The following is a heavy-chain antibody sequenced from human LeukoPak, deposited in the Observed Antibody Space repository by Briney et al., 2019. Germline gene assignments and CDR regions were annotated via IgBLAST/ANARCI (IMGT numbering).Heavy chain of an antibody. CDR3: ARSPSYCTNGVCGMDV. Sequence: ASVKVSCKASGYTFTSYDINWVRQATGQGLEWMGWMNPNSGNTGYAQKLQGRVTMTRNTSISTAYVELSSLRSEDTAVYYCARSPSYCTNGVCGMDVWGQGTTVTVSS. CDR2: MNPNSGNT. J-gene: IGHJ6*02. D-gene: IGHD2-8*01. V-gene: IGHV1-8*01. CDR1: GYTFTSYD.